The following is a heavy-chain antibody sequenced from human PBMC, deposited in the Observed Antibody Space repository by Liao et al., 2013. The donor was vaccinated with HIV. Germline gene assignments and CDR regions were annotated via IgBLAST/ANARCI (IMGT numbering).Heavy chain of an antibody. J-gene: IGHJ3*01. D-gene: IGHD3-3*01. CDR3: ARPLPNYNFWSGYSSHDAFDV. CDR2: IFHSGTA. Sequence: QVQLQESGPGLVKPSETLSLTCTVSGYSITSGYYWGWVRQPPGKGLEWIASIFHSGTAYYNPSLKSRVTISIDTSKNQFSLNLNSVTAADTAVYYCARPLPNYNFWSGYSSHDAFDVWGRGTMVTVSS. V-gene: IGHV4-38-2*02. CDR1: GYSITSGYY.